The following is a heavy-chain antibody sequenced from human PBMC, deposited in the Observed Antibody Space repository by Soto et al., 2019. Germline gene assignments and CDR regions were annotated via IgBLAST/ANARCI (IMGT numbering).Heavy chain of an antibody. J-gene: IGHJ6*04. Sequence: QVQLQQWGAGLLKPSETLYLTCAVYGGSFSGYYWSWIRQPPGKGLEWIGEINHSGSTNCNPSLQSRVTISVDTSKNQFSLKLSSVTAADTAVYYCARRWQQVAPLLDVWGKGTTVTVSS. D-gene: IGHD6-13*01. CDR2: INHSGST. V-gene: IGHV4-34*01. CDR1: GGSFSGYY. CDR3: ARRWQQVAPLLDV.